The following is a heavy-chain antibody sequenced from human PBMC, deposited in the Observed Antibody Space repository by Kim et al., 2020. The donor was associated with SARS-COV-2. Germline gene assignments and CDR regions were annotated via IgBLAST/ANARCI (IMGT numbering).Heavy chain of an antibody. CDR1: GGSISSYY. CDR3: AKATTGHYYYMDV. Sequence: SETLSLTCTVSGGSISSYYWSWIRQPPGKGLEWIGYIYYSGSTRSTNYNSSLQSRVAISVHTSKNQFSLKLSSVTAADTAVYYCAKATTGHYYYMDVWGKGTTVTVSS. J-gene: IGHJ6*03. V-gene: IGHV4-59*08. CDR2: IYYSGSTRST. D-gene: IGHD4-17*01.